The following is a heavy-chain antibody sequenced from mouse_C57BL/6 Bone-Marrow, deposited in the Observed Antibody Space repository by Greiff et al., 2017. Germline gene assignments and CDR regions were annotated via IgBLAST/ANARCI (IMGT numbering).Heavy chain of an antibody. CDR3: ARRDYYGSSYWYFDV. V-gene: IGHV1-63*01. Sequence: QVQLKESGAELVRPGTSVKMSCKASGYTFTNYWIGWAKQRPGHGLEWIGDIYPGGGYTNYNEKFKGKATLNADKSSSTAYMQFSSLTSEDSAIYYCARRDYYGSSYWYFDVWGTGTTVTVSS. J-gene: IGHJ1*03. CDR1: GYTFTNYW. CDR2: IYPGGGYT. D-gene: IGHD1-1*01.